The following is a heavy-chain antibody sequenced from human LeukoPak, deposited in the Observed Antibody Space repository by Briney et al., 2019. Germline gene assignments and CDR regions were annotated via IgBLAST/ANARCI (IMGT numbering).Heavy chain of an antibody. Sequence: PSETLSLTCAVYGGSFSGYYWSWIRQPAGKGLEWIGRIYTSGSTNYNPSLKSRVTISVDTSKNQFSLKMSSVTAADTAVYYCARDAPVYYYGSGSYFDYWGQGTLVTVSS. J-gene: IGHJ4*02. CDR2: IYTSGST. V-gene: IGHV4-4*07. CDR1: GGSFSGYY. CDR3: ARDAPVYYYGSGSYFDY. D-gene: IGHD3-10*01.